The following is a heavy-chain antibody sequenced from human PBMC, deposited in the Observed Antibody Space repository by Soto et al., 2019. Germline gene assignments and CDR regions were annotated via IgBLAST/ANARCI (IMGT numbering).Heavy chain of an antibody. V-gene: IGHV4-30-4*01. CDR2: IYYSVST. J-gene: IGHJ4*02. Sequence: QVQLQESGPGLVKPSQTLSLTCTVSGGSISSGDYYWSWIRQPPGKGLEWIGYIYYSVSTYYDPSHKHRVTRSVDTAKNQFALMLSSVTAAAAAVDYCAREAGIGESYPDSWGQVNLVTFSS. D-gene: IGHD1-26*01. CDR3: AREAGIGESYPDS. CDR1: GGSISSGDYY.